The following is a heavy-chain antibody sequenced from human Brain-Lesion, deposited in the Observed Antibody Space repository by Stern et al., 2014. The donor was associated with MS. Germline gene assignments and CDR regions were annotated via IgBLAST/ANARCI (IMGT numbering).Heavy chain of an antibody. CDR1: GYSFTSYW. D-gene: IGHD6-13*01. J-gene: IGHJ4*02. Sequence: EVQLVQSGAEVKKPGESLKISCTSSGYSFTSYWIGWVRQMPGQGLEWMGIIYPGDSDTRYSPSFQGPVTNSADKSTSAAYLQWSSLKASDTAMYYCATPADGGSIDSWGQGTLVTVSS. V-gene: IGHV5-51*01. CDR2: IYPGDSDT. CDR3: ATPADGGSIDS.